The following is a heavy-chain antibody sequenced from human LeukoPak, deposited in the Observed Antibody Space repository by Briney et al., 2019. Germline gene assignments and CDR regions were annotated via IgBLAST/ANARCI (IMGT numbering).Heavy chain of an antibody. CDR2: INPTGGST. CDR3: AREGILRIAARTPPLRY. CDR1: GYTFTSYY. D-gene: IGHD6-6*01. Sequence: ASVKVSCKASGYTFTSYYMHWVRQAPGQGLEWMGLINPTGGSTGYAQKFQGRVTMTRDTSISTAYMELSRLRSDDTAVYYCAREGILRIAARTPPLRYWGQRTLVTVSS. J-gene: IGHJ4*02. V-gene: IGHV1-2*06.